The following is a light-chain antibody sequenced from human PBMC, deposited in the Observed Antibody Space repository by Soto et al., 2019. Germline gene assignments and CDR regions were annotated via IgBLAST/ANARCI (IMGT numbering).Light chain of an antibody. Sequence: QSVLTQPATVSGSPGQSITISCTGTSSDVGSNNLVSWYQQHPGKAPKLMIYEVSRRPSGVSNRFSGSKSGNTASLTISGLQAEDEADYYCSSFARSSTPFXSGTKVTVL. CDR2: EVS. J-gene: IGLJ1*01. V-gene: IGLV2-23*02. CDR3: SSFARSSTP. CDR1: SSDVGSNNL.